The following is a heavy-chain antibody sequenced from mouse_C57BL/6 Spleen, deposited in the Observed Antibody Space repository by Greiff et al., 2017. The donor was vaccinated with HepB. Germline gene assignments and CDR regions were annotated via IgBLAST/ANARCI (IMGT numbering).Heavy chain of an antibody. CDR2: ISDGGSYT. D-gene: IGHD2-1*01. J-gene: IGHJ2*01. CDR3: ARDGDYGNLFDY. V-gene: IGHV5-4*01. Sequence: EVKLMESGGGLVKPGGSLKLSCAASGFTFSSYAMSWVRQTPEKRLEWVATISDGGSYTYYPDNVKGRFTISRDNAKNNLYLQMSHLKSEDTAMYYCARDGDYGNLFDYWGQGTTLTVSS. CDR1: GFTFSSYA.